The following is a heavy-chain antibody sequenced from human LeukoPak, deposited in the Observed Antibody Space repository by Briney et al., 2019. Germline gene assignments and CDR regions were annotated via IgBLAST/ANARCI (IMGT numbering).Heavy chain of an antibody. Sequence: GGSLRLSCAASGFTFSSYSMNWVRQAPGKGLEWVSSISSSSSYIYYADSVKGRFTISRDNAKNSLYLQMNSLRAEDTAVYYCARDNNYYGSGSYYNVGVYWGQGTLVTVFS. V-gene: IGHV3-21*01. J-gene: IGHJ4*02. CDR1: GFTFSSYS. D-gene: IGHD3-10*01. CDR2: ISSSSSYI. CDR3: ARDNNYYGSGSYYNVGVY.